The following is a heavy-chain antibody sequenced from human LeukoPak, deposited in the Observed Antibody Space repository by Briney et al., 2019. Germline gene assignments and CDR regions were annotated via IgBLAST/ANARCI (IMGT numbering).Heavy chain of an antibody. D-gene: IGHD3-22*01. CDR1: GFTFSSYS. V-gene: IGHV3-21*01. Sequence: PGGSLRLSCAASGFTFSSYSMNWVRQAPGKGLEWVSSISSSSSYIYYADSVKGRFTISRDNAKNSLYLQMNSLRAEDTAVYYCASGPFSYYYDSSGYRYWGQGTLVTVSS. CDR2: ISSSSSYI. CDR3: ASGPFSYYYDSSGYRY. J-gene: IGHJ4*02.